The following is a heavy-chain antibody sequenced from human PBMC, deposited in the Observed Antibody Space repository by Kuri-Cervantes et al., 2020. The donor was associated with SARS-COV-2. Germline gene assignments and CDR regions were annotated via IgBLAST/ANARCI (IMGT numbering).Heavy chain of an antibody. D-gene: IGHD4-17*01. V-gene: IGHV3-23*01. CDR2: ISGGGGST. CDR3: AKGHNDYGDYDLNY. Sequence: GESLKISCAASGFTFSSCAMNWVRQAPGKGLEWVSIISGGGGSTYYADSVKGRFTISRDNSKNTLYLQMNSLRAEDTAIYYCAKGHNDYGDYDLNYWGQGTLVTVSS. CDR1: GFTFSSCA. J-gene: IGHJ4*02.